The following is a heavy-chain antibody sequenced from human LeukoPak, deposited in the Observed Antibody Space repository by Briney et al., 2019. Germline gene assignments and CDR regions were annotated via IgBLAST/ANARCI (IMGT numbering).Heavy chain of an antibody. Sequence: NTGESLKISCKGSGYSFTNYWIGWVRQMPGKGLEWLGIIYPGDSDTRHSPSFQGQVTISADKSISTAYLQWSSLKASDTAIYYRARRYSSSEIFDYWGQGTLVTVSS. D-gene: IGHD6-13*01. V-gene: IGHV5-51*01. J-gene: IGHJ4*02. CDR2: IYPGDSDT. CDR1: GYSFTNYW. CDR3: ARRYSSSEIFDY.